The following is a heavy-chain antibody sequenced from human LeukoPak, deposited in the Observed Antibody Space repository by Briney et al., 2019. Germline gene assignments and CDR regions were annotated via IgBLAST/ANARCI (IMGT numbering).Heavy chain of an antibody. J-gene: IGHJ4*02. CDR1: GFTFSDYY. V-gene: IGHV3-11*04. D-gene: IGHD6-19*01. CDR3: ARGHSSGWSTFDY. Sequence: GGSLRLSCAASGFTFSDYYMNWIRQTPGKGLEWVSHISGSGSTIYYADSVKGRFTISRDSGKDSLYLQMNSLRDEDTAVYYCARGHSSGWSTFDYWGQGTLVTVSS. CDR2: ISGSGSTI.